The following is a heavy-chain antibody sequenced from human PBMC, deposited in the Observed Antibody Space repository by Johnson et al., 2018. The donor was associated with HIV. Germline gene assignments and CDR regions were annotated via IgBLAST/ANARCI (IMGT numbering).Heavy chain of an antibody. D-gene: IGHD6-6*01. J-gene: IGHJ3*02. Sequence: QVQLVESGGGLVQPGGSLRLSCAASGFTFSSYAMHWVRQAPGKGLESVSAISSDGGSTYYANSVKGRFTISRDKSKNTLYLQMNSLRAEDTAVYYCATVHSSSDAFDIWGQGTMVTVSS. CDR3: ATVHSSSDAFDI. CDR2: ISSDGGST. CDR1: GFTFSSYA. V-gene: IGHV3-64*04.